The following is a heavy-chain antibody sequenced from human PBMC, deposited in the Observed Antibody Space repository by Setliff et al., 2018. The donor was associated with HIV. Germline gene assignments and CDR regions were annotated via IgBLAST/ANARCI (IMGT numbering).Heavy chain of an antibody. D-gene: IGHD3-16*01. CDR1: GATFANFA. CDR3: ARDQGAFFEYFDY. Sequence: ASVKVSCKASGATFANFALNWVRQAPGQGPEWMGGIVPRDAITKYAPKFQGRLTITADKSTNTVYMELSSLRSDDTAVYFCARDQGAFFEYFDYWGQGSLVTVSS. CDR2: IVPRDAIT. V-gene: IGHV1-69*10. J-gene: IGHJ4*02.